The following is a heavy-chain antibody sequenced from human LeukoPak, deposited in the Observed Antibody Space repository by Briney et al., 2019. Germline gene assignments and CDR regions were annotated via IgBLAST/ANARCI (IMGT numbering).Heavy chain of an antibody. Sequence: ASVKVSCKASGYTFTSYDINWARQATGQGLEWMGWMNPNSGNTGYAQKFQGRVTITRNTSISTACMELSSLRSEDTAVYYCARGRSQAVAGPVPYYYYYYMDVWGKGTTVTVSS. J-gene: IGHJ6*03. V-gene: IGHV1-8*03. D-gene: IGHD6-19*01. CDR3: ARGRSQAVAGPVPYYYYYYMDV. CDR1: GYTFTSYD. CDR2: MNPNSGNT.